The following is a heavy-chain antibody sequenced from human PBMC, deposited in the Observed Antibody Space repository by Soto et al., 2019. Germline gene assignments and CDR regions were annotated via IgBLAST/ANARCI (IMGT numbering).Heavy chain of an antibody. V-gene: IGHV3-21*01. D-gene: IGHD3-3*01. CDR1: GFTFSSYS. J-gene: IGHJ5*02. Sequence: EVQLVESGGGLVKPGGSLRLSCAASGFTFSSYSMNWVRQAPGKGLEWVSSISSSSSYIYYADSVKGRFTISRDNAKNSLYLQMNSLRAEDTAVYYCARDLGPYDFWSGYYTGNWFDPWGQGTLVTVSS. CDR3: ARDLGPYDFWSGYYTGNWFDP. CDR2: ISSSSSYI.